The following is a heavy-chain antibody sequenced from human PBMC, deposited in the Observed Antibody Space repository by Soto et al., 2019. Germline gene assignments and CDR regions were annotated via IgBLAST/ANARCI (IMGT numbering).Heavy chain of an antibody. CDR3: ARGVAAAGPIVSNP. CDR1: GFTFSSYS. Sequence: GGSLRLSCAASGFTFSSYSMNWVRQAPGKGLEWVSSISSSSSYIYYADSVKGRFTISRDNAKNSLYLQMNSLRAEDTAVYYCARGVAAAGPIVSNPWGQGTLVTVSS. V-gene: IGHV3-21*01. CDR2: ISSSSSYI. J-gene: IGHJ5*02. D-gene: IGHD6-13*01.